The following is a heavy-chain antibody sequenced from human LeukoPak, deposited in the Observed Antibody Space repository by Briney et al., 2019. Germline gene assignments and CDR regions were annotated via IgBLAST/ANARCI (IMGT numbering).Heavy chain of an antibody. Sequence: ASVKVSCKAPGGSFGRYAVSWVRQATGQGLEWLGWMNPNSGSTGYAQKFQGRVTMTRDTSISTAYMELSSLRFEDTAVYYCARNVRETGTFEYWGQGTLVTVSS. CDR3: ARNVRETGTFEY. D-gene: IGHD1-26*01. V-gene: IGHV1-8*01. CDR2: MNPNSGST. J-gene: IGHJ4*02. CDR1: GGSFGRYA.